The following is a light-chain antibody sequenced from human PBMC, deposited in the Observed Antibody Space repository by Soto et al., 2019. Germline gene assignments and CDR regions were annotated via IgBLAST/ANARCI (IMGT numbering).Light chain of an antibody. CDR2: KAS. V-gene: IGKV1-5*03. J-gene: IGKJ4*01. CDR1: QTISSW. CDR3: QQSSSTPQT. Sequence: DIQMTQSPSTLSGSVGDRVTITCRASQTISSWLAWYQQKPGKAPKLLIYKASTLKSGVPSRFSGSGSGTEFTLTISSLQPDDFATYYCQQSSSTPQTFGGGTRWIS.